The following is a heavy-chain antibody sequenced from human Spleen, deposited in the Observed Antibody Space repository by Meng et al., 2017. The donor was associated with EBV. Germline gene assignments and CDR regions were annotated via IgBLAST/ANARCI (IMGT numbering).Heavy chain of an antibody. D-gene: IGHD1-26*01. J-gene: IGHJ4*02. V-gene: IGHV1-69*01. CDR2: IIPIFGTT. CDR3: VRERGATAVLGY. Sequence: QVQLVQSGAEVKKPGFSVKVSCKASGGTFISYAIGWVRQAPGQGLEWMGGIIPIFGTTNYAQKFQGRVTITADESANTAYMELSSLRSEDTAVYYCVRERGATAVLGYWGQGTLVTVSS. CDR1: GGTFISYA.